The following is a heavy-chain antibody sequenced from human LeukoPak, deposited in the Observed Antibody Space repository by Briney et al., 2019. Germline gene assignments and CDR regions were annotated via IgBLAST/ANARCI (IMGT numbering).Heavy chain of an antibody. J-gene: IGHJ5*02. V-gene: IGHV3-23*01. CDR1: GFTFSSYA. Sequence: GGSLRLSCAASGFTFSSYAMSWDRQAPGKGLEWVSAISGSGGSTYYADSVKGRFTISRDNSKNTLYLQMNSLRAEDTAVYYCAKDLKYYYDSSDWFDPWGQGTLVTVSS. CDR2: ISGSGGST. D-gene: IGHD3-22*01. CDR3: AKDLKYYYDSSDWFDP.